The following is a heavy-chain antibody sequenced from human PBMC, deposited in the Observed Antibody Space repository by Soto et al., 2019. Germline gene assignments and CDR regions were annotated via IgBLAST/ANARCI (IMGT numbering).Heavy chain of an antibody. V-gene: IGHV4-39*01. J-gene: IGHJ4*02. CDR2: IYYSGST. D-gene: IGHD6-13*01. Sequence: QLQLQESGPGLVKPSETLSLTCTVSGGSISSSSYYWGWIRQPPGKGLEWIGSIYYSGSTYYTPSLMRRVTIAVDTSKNQFSLKRRSVTAADTAVYYCARRGSSSWYGYWGQGTLVTVSS. CDR1: GGSISSSSYY. CDR3: ARRGSSSWYGY.